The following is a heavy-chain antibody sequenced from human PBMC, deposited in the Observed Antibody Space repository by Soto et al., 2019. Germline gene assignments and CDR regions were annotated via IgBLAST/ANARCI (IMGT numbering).Heavy chain of an antibody. V-gene: IGHV1-69*13. Sequence: SVKVSCKASGGTFSSYAISWVRQAPGQGLEWMGGIIPIFGTANYAQKFQGRVTITADESTSTAYMELSSLRSEDTAVYYCARGRYYYDSSGYYLDYWGQGTLFTVSS. CDR1: GGTFSSYA. D-gene: IGHD3-22*01. J-gene: IGHJ4*02. CDR3: ARGRYYYDSSGYYLDY. CDR2: IIPIFGTA.